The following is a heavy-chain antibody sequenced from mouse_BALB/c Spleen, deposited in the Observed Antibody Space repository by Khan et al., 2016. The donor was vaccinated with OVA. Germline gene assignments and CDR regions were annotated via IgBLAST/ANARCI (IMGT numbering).Heavy chain of an antibody. D-gene: IGHD1-1*01. V-gene: IGHV3-2*02. CDR2: ISYSGNP. CDR1: GYSITSDYA. Sequence: EVQLVESGPGLVKPSQSLSLTCTVTGYSITSDYAWNWIRQFPGNKLEWMGFISYSGNPKYNPSLKSRFSITRDISKNQFFLQLNSVNTEDTATYYCARVYGGDFDYWGQGTSLTVSS. J-gene: IGHJ2*02. CDR3: ARVYGGDFDY.